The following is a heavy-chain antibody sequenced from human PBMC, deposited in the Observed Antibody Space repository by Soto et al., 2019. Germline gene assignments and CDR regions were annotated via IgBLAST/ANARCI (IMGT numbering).Heavy chain of an antibody. J-gene: IGHJ4*02. Sequence: QVQLVQSGAEVKKPGSSVKVSCKASGGTFSSYTISWVRQAPGQGLEWMGRIIPILGIANYAQKFQGRVTITADKSTSTAYMELSSLRSEDTAVYYCARDSRRVAGSVAGDYWGQGTLVTVSS. V-gene: IGHV1-69*08. CDR1: GGTFSSYT. CDR2: IIPILGIA. CDR3: ARDSRRVAGSVAGDY. D-gene: IGHD6-19*01.